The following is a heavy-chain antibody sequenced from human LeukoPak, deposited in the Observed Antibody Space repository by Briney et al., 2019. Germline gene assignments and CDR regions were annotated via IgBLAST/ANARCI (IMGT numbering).Heavy chain of an antibody. CDR1: GGSISSGDYY. CDR3: ARGLNYYDSSGYYGPYWYFDL. Sequence: SQTLSLTCTVSGGSISSGDYYWSWIRQPPGKGLEWIGYIYYSGSTYYNPSLKSRVTISVDTSKNQFSLKLSSVTAADTAVYYCARGLNYYDSSGYYGPYWYFDLWGRGTLFTVSS. CDR2: IYYSGST. J-gene: IGHJ2*01. V-gene: IGHV4-30-4*01. D-gene: IGHD3-22*01.